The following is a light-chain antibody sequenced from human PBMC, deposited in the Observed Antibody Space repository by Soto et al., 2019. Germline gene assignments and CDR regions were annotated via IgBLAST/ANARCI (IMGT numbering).Light chain of an antibody. CDR1: QSVGSN. Sequence: EIVMTQSPGTLSVSPGERATLSCRASQSVGSNLAWYQQKPGQAPRLLIFGASTRATGIPARFSGSGSGTEFTLTISSLQSEDFAVYYCQQYNTWPRTFGQGTKVEVK. CDR3: QQYNTWPRT. CDR2: GAS. V-gene: IGKV3-15*01. J-gene: IGKJ1*01.